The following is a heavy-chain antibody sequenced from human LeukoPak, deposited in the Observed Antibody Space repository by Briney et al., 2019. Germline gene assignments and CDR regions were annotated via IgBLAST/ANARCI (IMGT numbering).Heavy chain of an antibody. CDR1: GFTFSSYW. CDR3: TRVVEQWLVGD. D-gene: IGHD6-19*01. Sequence: GGSLRLSCAASGFTFSSYWMSWVRQAPGKGLEWVANIKQDGSEKYYVDSVKGRFTISRDNAKNSLCLQMNSLRAEDTAVYYCTRVVEQWLVGDWGQGTLVTVSS. J-gene: IGHJ4*02. V-gene: IGHV3-7*03. CDR2: IKQDGSEK.